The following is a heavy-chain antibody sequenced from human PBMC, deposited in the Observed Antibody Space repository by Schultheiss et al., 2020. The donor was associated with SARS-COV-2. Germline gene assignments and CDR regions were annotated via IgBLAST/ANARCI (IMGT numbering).Heavy chain of an antibody. V-gene: IGHV4-61*02. CDR2: FFTTGYT. CDR1: GDSISSGNYY. D-gene: IGHD5/OR15-5a*01. J-gene: IGHJ5*02. CDR3: ARAPPGSRVGFDP. Sequence: SETLSLTCTVSGDSISSGNYYWTWIRQPAGKGLEWIGRFFTTGYTKYNPSLQSRVTISVDTSKNQFSLRLSSVTAADTAVYYCARAPPGSRVGFDPWGQGTLVTVSS.